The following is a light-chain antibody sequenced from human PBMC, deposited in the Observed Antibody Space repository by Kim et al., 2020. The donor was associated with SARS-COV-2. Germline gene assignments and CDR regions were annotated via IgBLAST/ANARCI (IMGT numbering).Light chain of an antibody. CDR2: DVS. Sequence: PGQSVTISCTGTSSDGGSYNYVPWYPHNPGKAPKLMIYDVSKWPSGVPDLCSVSESGNTASLTISGLQTEDEADYYCCSYAGSHWVLGGGTQLTVL. V-gene: IGLV2-11*01. J-gene: IGLJ3*02. CDR1: SSDGGSYNY. CDR3: CSYAGSHWV.